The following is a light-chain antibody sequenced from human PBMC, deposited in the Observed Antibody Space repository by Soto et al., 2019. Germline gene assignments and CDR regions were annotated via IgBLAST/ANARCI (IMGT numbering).Light chain of an antibody. CDR3: SSYTSTRTLV. V-gene: IGLV2-14*03. Sequence: QSALTQPASVSGSPGQLITISCTGTSSDVGGYNYVSWYQQHPGKAPQLMIYDVSNRPSGVSDRFSGSKSGNTASLTISGLQAEDEADYYCSSYTSTRTLVFGGGTKVTVL. J-gene: IGLJ2*01. CDR1: SSDVGGYNY. CDR2: DVS.